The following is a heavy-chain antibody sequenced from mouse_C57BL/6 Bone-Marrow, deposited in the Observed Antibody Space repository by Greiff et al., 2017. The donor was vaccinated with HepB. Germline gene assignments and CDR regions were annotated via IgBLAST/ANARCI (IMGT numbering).Heavy chain of an antibody. J-gene: IGHJ4*01. CDR1: GYSITSGYY. D-gene: IGHD1-1*01. Sequence: EVKVEESGPGLVKPSQSLSLTCSVTGYSITSGYYWNWIRQFPGNKLEWMGYISYDGSNNYNPSLKNRISITRDTSKNQFFLKLNSVTTEDTATYYCARVANYYGSSYAMDYWGQGTSVTVSS. CDR2: ISYDGSN. CDR3: ARVANYYGSSYAMDY. V-gene: IGHV3-6*01.